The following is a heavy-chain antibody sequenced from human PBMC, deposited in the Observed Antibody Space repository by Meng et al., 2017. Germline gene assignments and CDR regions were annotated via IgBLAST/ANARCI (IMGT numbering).Heavy chain of an antibody. CDR1: GDSVSSNSAA. J-gene: IGHJ4*02. Sequence: QIQLQQAGPGLVKPSQTPSLICAISGDSVSSNSAAWNWIRQSPSRGLEWLGRAYYRSKWYHDYAESVKSRISIDPDTSKIQFSLQLRSVTPEDSAVYYCARGSYSFDSWGQRTLVTVSS. V-gene: IGHV6-1*01. CDR3: ARGSYSFDS. D-gene: IGHD1-26*01. CDR2: AYYRSKWYH.